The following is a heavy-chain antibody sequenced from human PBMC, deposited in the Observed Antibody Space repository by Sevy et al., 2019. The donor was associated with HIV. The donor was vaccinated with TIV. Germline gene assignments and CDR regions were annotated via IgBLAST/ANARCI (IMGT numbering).Heavy chain of an antibody. V-gene: IGHV4-30-4*01. J-gene: IGHJ4*02. D-gene: IGHD2-15*01. CDR2: IYYSGST. Sequence: SETLSLTCTVSGGSISSGDYYWSWIRQPPGKGLEWIGYIYYSGSTYYNPSLKSRVTISVDTSKNQCSLKLSSVTAADTAVYYCVGYCSGGSCYSDFDYWGQGTLVTVSS. CDR3: VGYCSGGSCYSDFDY. CDR1: GGSISSGDYY.